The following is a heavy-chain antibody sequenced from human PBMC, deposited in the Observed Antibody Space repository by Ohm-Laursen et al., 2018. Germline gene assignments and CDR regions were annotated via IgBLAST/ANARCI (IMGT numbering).Heavy chain of an antibody. Sequence: SETLSLTCTVSGGSISSTSYYWGWIRQPPGKGLEWIGSIYYTGSPYFNPSLQSRVTISVDTSKNQFSLNLSSVTAADTAVYYCARDGDYVAFDIWGQGTMVTVSS. J-gene: IGHJ3*02. CDR3: ARDGDYVAFDI. CDR2: IYYTGSP. V-gene: IGHV4-39*02. CDR1: GGSISSTSYY. D-gene: IGHD4-17*01.